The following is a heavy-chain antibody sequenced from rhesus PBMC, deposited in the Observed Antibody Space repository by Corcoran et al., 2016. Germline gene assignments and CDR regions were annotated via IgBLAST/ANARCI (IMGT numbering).Heavy chain of an antibody. V-gene: IGHV3S5*01. J-gene: IGHJ4*01. D-gene: IGHD2-21*01. CDR2: ISYTAGSK. CDR3: ARKGCTGNGCYLFDY. Sequence: EVQLVETGGGLVQPGGSLRLSCAASGFTVSSYGMSWVRQARGGGLEWFSGISYTAGSKYYADSVKGRFTISRDNSKNTLSLQMNSRRAEDTAVYYCARKGCTGNGCYLFDYWGQGVLVTVSS. CDR1: GFTVSSYG.